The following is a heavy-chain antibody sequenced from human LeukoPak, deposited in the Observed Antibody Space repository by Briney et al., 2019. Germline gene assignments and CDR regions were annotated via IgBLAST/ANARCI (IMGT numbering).Heavy chain of an antibody. D-gene: IGHD6-6*01. CDR2: ISAYNGNT. Sequence: EASVTVSCMASGYTFTSYGISGVRQAPGQGVEWMGWISAYNGNTNYAQKLQGRVTMTTDTATSTAYMELRSLRSDDTAVHYCARGRIAARPREYYFDYWGQGTLVTVSS. J-gene: IGHJ4*02. CDR1: GYTFTSYG. V-gene: IGHV1-18*01. CDR3: ARGRIAARPREYYFDY.